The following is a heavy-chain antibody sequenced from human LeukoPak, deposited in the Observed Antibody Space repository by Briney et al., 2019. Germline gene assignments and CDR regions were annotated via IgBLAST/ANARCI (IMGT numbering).Heavy chain of an antibody. CDR2: IYYSGST. CDR1: GGSISSSSYY. V-gene: IGHV4-39*07. CDR3: ARGGEVVVPAAFFDY. D-gene: IGHD2-2*01. Sequence: SETLSLTCTVSGGSISSSSYYWDWIRQPPGKGLEWIGSIYYSGSTYYNPSLKSRVTISVDTSKNQFSLKLSSVTAADTAVYYCARGGEVVVPAAFFDYWGQGTLVTVSS. J-gene: IGHJ4*02.